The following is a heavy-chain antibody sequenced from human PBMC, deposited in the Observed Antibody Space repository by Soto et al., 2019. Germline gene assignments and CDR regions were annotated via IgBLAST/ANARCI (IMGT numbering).Heavy chain of an antibody. Sequence: QVQLVQSGAEVKKPGSSVKVSCKASGGTFSSYAISWVRQAPGQGLEWMGGIIPIFGTANYAQKFQGRVTITADESTSTAYMELSSLRSEDTAVYYCARARLAYYYDSSGYYYEFSDYWGQGTLVTVSS. J-gene: IGHJ4*02. D-gene: IGHD3-22*01. CDR1: GGTFSSYA. V-gene: IGHV1-69*01. CDR3: ARARLAYYYDSSGYYYEFSDY. CDR2: IIPIFGTA.